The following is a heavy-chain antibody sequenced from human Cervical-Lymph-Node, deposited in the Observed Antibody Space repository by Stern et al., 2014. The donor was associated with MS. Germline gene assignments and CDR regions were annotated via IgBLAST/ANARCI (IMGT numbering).Heavy chain of an antibody. J-gene: IGHJ4*02. D-gene: IGHD2-15*01. Sequence: VHLVESGGGLVQPGGSLKLSCAASGFTFSGSAMHWVRQASGKGLEWVGRVRSKANSYATAYAASVKGRFTISRDDSKNMAYLQMNSLKTEDTAVYYCTQYCSGGSCYPGSGYWGQGTLVTVSS. CDR3: TQYCSGGSCYPGSGY. CDR1: GFTFSGSA. V-gene: IGHV3-73*01. CDR2: VRSKANSYAT.